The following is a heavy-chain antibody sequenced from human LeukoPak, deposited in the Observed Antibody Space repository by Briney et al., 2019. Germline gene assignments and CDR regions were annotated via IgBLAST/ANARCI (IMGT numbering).Heavy chain of an antibody. Sequence: GGSLRLSCAASGFTFSSYSMNWVRQAPGKGLEWVSSISSSSSYIYYADSVKGRFTISRDNAKHSLYLQMNSLRAEDTAVYYCARDPDYYDSSGYSDDAFDIWGQGTMVTVSS. CDR2: ISSSSSYI. V-gene: IGHV3-21*01. CDR3: ARDPDYYDSSGYSDDAFDI. D-gene: IGHD3-22*01. J-gene: IGHJ3*02. CDR1: GFTFSSYS.